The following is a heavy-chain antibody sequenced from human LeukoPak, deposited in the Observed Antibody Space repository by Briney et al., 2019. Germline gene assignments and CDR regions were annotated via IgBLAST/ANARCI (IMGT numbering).Heavy chain of an antibody. D-gene: IGHD1-1*01. CDR2: VFNSGST. J-gene: IGHJ4*02. CDR3: AREGWLERHFGSFDY. Sequence: PSETLSLTCTVSGGSISSYYWSWIWQPPGKGLEWIGYVFNSGSTNYNPSLKSRVTISVDTSKNQFSLKLSSLSAADTAVYYCAREGWLERHFGSFDYWGQGTLVTVSS. V-gene: IGHV4-59*01. CDR1: GGSISSYY.